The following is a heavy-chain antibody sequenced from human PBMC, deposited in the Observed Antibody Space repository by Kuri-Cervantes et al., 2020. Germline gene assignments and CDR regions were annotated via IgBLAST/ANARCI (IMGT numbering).Heavy chain of an antibody. D-gene: IGHD3-9*01. V-gene: IGHV1-69*13. CDR3: ATPTGVFGNFDWLSFDY. Sequence: SVKVSCKASGGTFSSYAISWVRQAPGQGLEWMGGIIPIFGTANYAQKFQGRVTITADESTSTAYMELSSLRTEDTAVYYCATPTGVFGNFDWLSFDYWGQGTLVTVSS. CDR1: GGTFSSYA. J-gene: IGHJ4*02. CDR2: IIPIFGTA.